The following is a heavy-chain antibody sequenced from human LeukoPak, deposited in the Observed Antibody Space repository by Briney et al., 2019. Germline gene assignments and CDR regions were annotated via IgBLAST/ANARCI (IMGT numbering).Heavy chain of an antibody. CDR1: GNIFTSSY. J-gene: IGHJ4*02. V-gene: IGHV1-46*01. CDR3: AKEKGWSGYRWRLDY. CDR2: INPSDGTR. D-gene: IGHD5-12*01. Sequence: ASVKVSCKASGNIFTSSYTHWVRQAPGQGLEWMGVINPSDGTRNYAQKFQGRVTMTRDMSTSTVYMDLSSLRSEDTAVYYCAKEKGWSGYRWRLDYWGQGTLVTVSS.